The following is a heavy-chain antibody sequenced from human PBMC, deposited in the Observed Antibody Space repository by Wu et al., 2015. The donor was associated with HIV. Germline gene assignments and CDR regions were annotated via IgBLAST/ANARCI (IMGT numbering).Heavy chain of an antibody. CDR1: GGIFTKYD. CDR2: TTPMFGTT. Sequence: QVHLVQSGAEVKKPGSSVKVSCKASGGIFTKYDINWVRQAPGKGLEWMGGTTPMFGTTNYAQKFQGRVTISSDVYTSTVYMELSSLRSEDTAVYYCARNTDSVATSLYSLGVWGQGDHGHRLL. CDR3: ARNTDSVATSLYSLGV. J-gene: IGHJ6*02. V-gene: IGHV1-69*05. D-gene: IGHD6-19*01.